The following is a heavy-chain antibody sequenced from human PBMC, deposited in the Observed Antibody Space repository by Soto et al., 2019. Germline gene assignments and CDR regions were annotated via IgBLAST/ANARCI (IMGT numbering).Heavy chain of an antibody. CDR2: ISDDGSNK. Sequence: ESVGGVVQPGRSLRLSCAASGFTFSSYAMHWVRQAPGKGLEWVAVISDDGSNKYYADSVKGRFTISRDNSKNTLYLLMNSLRPEDTAVYSCERGGIVSGGFDPWGQGTLVTVSS. J-gene: IGHJ5*02. D-gene: IGHD3-10*01. V-gene: IGHV3-30-3*01. CDR1: GFTFSSYA. CDR3: ERGGIVSGGFDP.